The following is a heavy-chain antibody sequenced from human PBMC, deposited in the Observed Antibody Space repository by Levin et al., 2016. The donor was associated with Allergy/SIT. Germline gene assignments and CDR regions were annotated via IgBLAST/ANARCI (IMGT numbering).Heavy chain of an antibody. J-gene: IGHJ4*02. CDR2: IYYSGST. D-gene: IGHD4-17*01. Sequence: WIRQPPGKGLEWIGYIYYSGSTYYNPSLKSRVTISVDTSKNQFSLKLSSVTAADTAVYYCASLAMDYGDSTVKNFDYWGQGTLVTVSS. CDR3: ASLAMDYGDSTVKNFDY. V-gene: IGHV4-30-4*01.